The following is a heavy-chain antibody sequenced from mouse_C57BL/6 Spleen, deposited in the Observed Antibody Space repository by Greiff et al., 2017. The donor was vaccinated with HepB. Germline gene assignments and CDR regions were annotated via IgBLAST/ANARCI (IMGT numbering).Heavy chain of an antibody. CDR3: ARRRDSYYFDY. CDR1: GYTFTSYW. Sequence: QVQLQQPGAELVRPGSSVKLSCKASGYTFTSYWMHWVKQRPIQGLEWIGNIDPSDSETHYNQKFKDKATLTVDKSSSTAYMQLSSLTSEDSAVYYCARRRDSYYFDYWGQGTTLTVSS. V-gene: IGHV1-52*01. D-gene: IGHD3-3*01. J-gene: IGHJ2*01. CDR2: IDPSDSET.